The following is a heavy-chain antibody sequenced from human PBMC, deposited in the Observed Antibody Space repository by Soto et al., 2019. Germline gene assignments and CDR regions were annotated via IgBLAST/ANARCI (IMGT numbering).Heavy chain of an antibody. V-gene: IGHV3-33*01. D-gene: IGHD5-18*01. CDR3: GRGLWSFEY. CDR1: GFTFSSYG. Sequence: QVQLVESGGGVVQPGRSLRLSCAASGFTFSSYGMHWVRQAPGKGLEWVAVIWLDGSNKYYADSVKGRFTISRDNSKNTLYLQMNSLGAEDTAVYYCGRGLWSFEYWGQGNLVTVSS. J-gene: IGHJ4*02. CDR2: IWLDGSNK.